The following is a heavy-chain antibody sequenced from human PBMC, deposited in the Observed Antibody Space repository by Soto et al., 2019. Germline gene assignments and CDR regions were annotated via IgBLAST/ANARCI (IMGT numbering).Heavy chain of an antibody. D-gene: IGHD1-1*01. CDR1: GFTFSRYW. V-gene: IGHV3-7*01. CDR3: ARGNNWNPSTSFDY. Sequence: GGSLRLSCAASGFTFSRYWMSWVRQAPGKGLEWVANIKQDGSEKYYVDSVKGRFTISRDNAKNSLYLQMNSLRAEDTAVYYCARGNNWNPSTSFDYWGQGTLVTVSS. J-gene: IGHJ4*02. CDR2: IKQDGSEK.